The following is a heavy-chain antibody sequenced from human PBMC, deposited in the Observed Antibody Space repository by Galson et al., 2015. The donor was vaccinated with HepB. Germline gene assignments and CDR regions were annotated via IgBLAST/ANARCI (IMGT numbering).Heavy chain of an antibody. CDR1: GFTLVELS. V-gene: IGHV1-24*01. CDR3: ATQVEVYCLDGVCPERPYFDR. D-gene: IGHD2-8*01. Sequence: SVKVSCKVSGFTLVELSMHWVRQAPGKGLEWMGGLDRENGETIYAQNFQGRVTMTEDTSTDTAYMELSSLRSEDTAIYFCATQVEVYCLDGVCPERPYFDRWGQGTLVTVSS. J-gene: IGHJ4*02. CDR2: LDRENGET.